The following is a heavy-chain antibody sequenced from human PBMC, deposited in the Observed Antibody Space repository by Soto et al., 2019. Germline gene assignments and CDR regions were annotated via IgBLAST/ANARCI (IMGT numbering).Heavy chain of an antibody. CDR3: ARVSGSFSRMYYFDC. Sequence: QEKLVESGGGVVQPGRSLRLYCAASGFSFSRFAVHWVRQAPGKGLEWVAGISYDGSNQYYADSVKGRFTISRDNSKNTLELQMTSLRAEDTAVYYCARVSGSFSRMYYFDCWGQGTLFTVSS. V-gene: IGHV3-30-3*01. CDR1: GFSFSRFA. D-gene: IGHD1-26*01. J-gene: IGHJ4*02. CDR2: ISYDGSNQ.